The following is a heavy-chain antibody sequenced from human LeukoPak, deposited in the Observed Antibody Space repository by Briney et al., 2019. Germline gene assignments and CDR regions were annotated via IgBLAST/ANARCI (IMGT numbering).Heavy chain of an antibody. V-gene: IGHV4-59*01. D-gene: IGHD3-10*01. CDR1: GGSISNYY. Sequence: SETLSLTCTVPGGSISNYYWSWIRQPPGKGLGWIGYIYNSGGATSNPSLKSRGTISIATSKNQFSLKLASVTVADTAVYFCARMDSGSYYDFWGQGTLVTVSS. J-gene: IGHJ4*02. CDR2: IYNSGGA. CDR3: ARMDSGSYYDF.